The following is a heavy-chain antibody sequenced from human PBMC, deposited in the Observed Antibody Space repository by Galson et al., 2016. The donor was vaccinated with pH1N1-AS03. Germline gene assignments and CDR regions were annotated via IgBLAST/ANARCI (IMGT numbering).Heavy chain of an antibody. CDR1: GFTFSNYA. D-gene: IGHD3-10*01. CDR2: ISFDGSED. Sequence: SLRLSGAASGFTFSNYAMNWVRQAPGKGLEWPAVISFDGSEDDYADSVRRRFSISRDNFKKTVHLQLSGLRPEDTALYYCEKDMVGRVPERVVIPRAPFDVWGRGTLVTVAS. V-gene: IGHV3-30*18. J-gene: IGHJ4*02. CDR3: EKDMVGRVPERVVIPRAPFDV.